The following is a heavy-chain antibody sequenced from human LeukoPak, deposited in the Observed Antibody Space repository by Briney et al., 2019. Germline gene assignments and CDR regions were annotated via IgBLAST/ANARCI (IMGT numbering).Heavy chain of an antibody. CDR3: ARGGSSPPGVWFDP. CDR2: INHSGST. V-gene: IGHV4-34*01. D-gene: IGHD6-13*01. J-gene: IGHJ5*02. CDR1: GGSFSGYY. Sequence: SETLSLTCAVYGGSFSGYYWSWIRQPPGKGLEWIGEINHSGSTNYNPSLKSRVTISVDTSKNQFSLRLSSVTAADTAVYYCARGGSSPPGVWFDPWGQGTLVTVSS.